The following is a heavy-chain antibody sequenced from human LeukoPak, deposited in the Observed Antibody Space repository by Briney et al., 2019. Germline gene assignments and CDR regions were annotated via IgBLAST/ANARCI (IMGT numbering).Heavy chain of an antibody. CDR2: IWYDGSNK. Sequence: PGRSLRLSCAASGYTFSNYDVHWVRQAPGKGLEWVAVIWYDGSNKYYVDSVRGRFTISRDISTNTLYLQMNSLSAEDTAVYYCARHGYNYGFDYWGQGTLVTVSS. CDR3: ARHGYNYGFDY. CDR1: GYTFSNYD. D-gene: IGHD5-24*01. J-gene: IGHJ4*02. V-gene: IGHV3-33*01.